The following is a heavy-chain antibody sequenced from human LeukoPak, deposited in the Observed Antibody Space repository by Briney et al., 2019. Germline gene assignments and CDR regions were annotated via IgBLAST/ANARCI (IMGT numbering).Heavy chain of an antibody. CDR3: AKRSSSSSGHFDY. V-gene: IGHV3-23*01. CDR1: GFTFSSYA. D-gene: IGHD6-13*01. J-gene: IGHJ4*02. CDR2: ISGGGGST. Sequence: GGSLRLSCAASGFTFSSYAMGWVRQAPGKGLEWVSAISGGGGSTFYADSVKGRLTISRDNSKNTLYLEMNSPRAEDTAVYYCAKRSSSSSGHFDYWGQGTLVTVSS.